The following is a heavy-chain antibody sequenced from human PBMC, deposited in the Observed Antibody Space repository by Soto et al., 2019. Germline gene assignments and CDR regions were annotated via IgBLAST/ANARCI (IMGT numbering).Heavy chain of an antibody. D-gene: IGHD2-2*01. J-gene: IGHJ5*02. CDR1: GGSISSRGYY. CDR3: ATSTWFDP. CDR2: IYYSGST. V-gene: IGHV4-39*01. Sequence: QLQLQESGPGLVKPSETLSLTCTVSGGSISSRGYYWGWIRQPPGKGLEWIGTIYYSGSTYYNPSLKSRVTIPVDTSKTQFSLTLSSVPAADTAVYYCATSTWFDPWGQGTLVTVSS.